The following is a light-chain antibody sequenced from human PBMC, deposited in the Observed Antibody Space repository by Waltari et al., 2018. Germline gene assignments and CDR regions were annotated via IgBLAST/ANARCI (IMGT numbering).Light chain of an antibody. CDR3: MQGTHWPYT. Sequence: DVVMTQSPLSLPVTLGQPASISCSSSQSLVYSDGNIYLNWFHQRPGQSPRRLIYQVSKRDSGVPDRFSGSGSGTDFTLKISRVEAEDVGLYYCMQGTHWPYTFGQGTKLEI. CDR2: QVS. V-gene: IGKV2-30*01. CDR1: QSLVYSDGNIY. J-gene: IGKJ2*01.